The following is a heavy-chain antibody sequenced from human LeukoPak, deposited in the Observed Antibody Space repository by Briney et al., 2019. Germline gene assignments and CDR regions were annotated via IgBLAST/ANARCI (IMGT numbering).Heavy chain of an antibody. V-gene: IGHV3-33*01. D-gene: IGHD3-16*02. CDR1: GFTFSSYG. J-gene: IGHJ4*02. Sequence: GGSLRLSCAASGFTFSSYGMHWVRQAPGKGLEWVAVIWYDGSNKYYADSVKGRFTISRDNSKNTLYLQMNRLRAEDTAVYYCARDLSRTPFVYYFDYWGQGTLVTVSS. CDR3: ARDLSRTPFVYYFDY. CDR2: IWYDGSNK.